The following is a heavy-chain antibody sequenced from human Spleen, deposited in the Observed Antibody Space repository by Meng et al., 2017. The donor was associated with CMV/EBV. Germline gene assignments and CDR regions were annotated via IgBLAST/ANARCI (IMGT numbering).Heavy chain of an antibody. CDR3: ERVPGSRRAGGGGSLIDAVIRKVTTKGYYFDY. Sequence: ESLKISCTTSGFTFGDYAISWVRQAPGKGLEWIGYNNYSGSIEYNPALKSRGVITVDTSQKQFSLRLSSVTAADTAVYYCERVPGSRRAGGGGSLIDAVIRKVTTKGYYFDYWGQGMLVTVSS. J-gene: IGHJ4*02. D-gene: IGHD5-12*01. CDR1: GFTFGDYA. V-gene: IGHV4-59*01. CDR2: NNYSGSI.